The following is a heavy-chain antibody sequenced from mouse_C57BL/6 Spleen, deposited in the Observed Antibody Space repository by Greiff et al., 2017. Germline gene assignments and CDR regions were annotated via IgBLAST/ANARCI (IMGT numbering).Heavy chain of an antibody. CDR3: ARLADSRGYFDV. Sequence: QVQLQQSGAELVKPGASVKLSCKASGYTFTSYWMQWVKQRPGQGLEWIGEIDPSDSYTNYNQKFKGKATLTVDTSSSTAYMQLSSLTSEDSAVYYCARLADSRGYFDVWGTGTTVTVSS. D-gene: IGHD6-1*01. CDR2: IDPSDSYT. V-gene: IGHV1-50*01. CDR1: GYTFTSYW. J-gene: IGHJ1*03.